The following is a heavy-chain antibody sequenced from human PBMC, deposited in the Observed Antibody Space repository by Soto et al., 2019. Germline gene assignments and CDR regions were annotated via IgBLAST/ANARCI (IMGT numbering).Heavy chain of an antibody. V-gene: IGHV1-69*13. Sequence: GASVKVSCKASGGTFSSYAISWVRQAPGQGLEWMGGIIPIFGTANYAQKFQGRVTITADESTSTAYMELSSLRSEDTAVYYCASGGSRRYYYYGMDVWGQGTTVTVS. CDR3: ASGGSRRYYYYGMDV. CDR1: GGTFSSYA. D-gene: IGHD3-16*01. CDR2: IIPIFGTA. J-gene: IGHJ6*02.